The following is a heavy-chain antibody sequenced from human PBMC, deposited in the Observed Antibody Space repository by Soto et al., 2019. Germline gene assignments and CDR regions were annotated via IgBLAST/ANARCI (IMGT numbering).Heavy chain of an antibody. Sequence: GESLKISCKGSGYNFTTFWIGWVRQMPGKGLEWMGIIYPGDSETKYSPDFEGQVTISADRSTNTAYLQWRSLRASDTAMYYCARLGFPGAIYFDSWGLGTMVTVSS. CDR2: IYPGDSET. J-gene: IGHJ4*02. V-gene: IGHV5-51*01. CDR1: GYNFTTFW. CDR3: ARLGFPGAIYFDS.